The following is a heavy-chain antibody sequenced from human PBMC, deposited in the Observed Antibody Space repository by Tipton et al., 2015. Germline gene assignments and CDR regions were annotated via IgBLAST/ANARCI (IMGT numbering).Heavy chain of an antibody. CDR2: IRQDGSEK. Sequence: SLRLSCVASDFSVGSNYMTWVRQAPGKGLEWVANIRQDGSEKYYVDSVKGRFTISRDNAENSLYLQMNSLRDEDTAVYYCASGGYSYGYGWFDPWGQGTLVTVSS. J-gene: IGHJ5*02. D-gene: IGHD5-18*01. CDR3: ASGGYSYGYGWFDP. CDR1: DFSVGSNY. V-gene: IGHV3-7*01.